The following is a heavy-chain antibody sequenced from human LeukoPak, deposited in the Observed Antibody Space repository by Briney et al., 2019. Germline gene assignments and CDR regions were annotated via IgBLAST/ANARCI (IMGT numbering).Heavy chain of an antibody. V-gene: IGHV3-30*02. CDR2: IRYDGSNK. CDR1: GFTFSSYG. Sequence: GGSLRLSCAASGFTFSSYGMHWVRQAPGKGLEWVAFIRYDGSNKYYADSVKGRFTISRDNSKNTLYLQMNSLRAEDTAVYYCARDFPYSSSDYYYYYMDVWGKGTTVTVSS. CDR3: ARDFPYSSSDYYYYYMDV. D-gene: IGHD6-6*01. J-gene: IGHJ6*03.